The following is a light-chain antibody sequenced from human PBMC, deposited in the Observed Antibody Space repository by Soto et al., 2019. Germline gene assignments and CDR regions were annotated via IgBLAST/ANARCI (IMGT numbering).Light chain of an antibody. CDR3: HQYTSPPWT. Sequence: EIVLTQSLGTPSLSPGERATLSCRASQTVPGNYLAWLQHKPGQAPRLLIYGASNRATGIPDRFSGSGSGTDFTLTIARLEPEDFAVYYCHQYTSPPWTLGQGTKVETK. J-gene: IGKJ1*01. CDR2: GAS. V-gene: IGKV3-20*01. CDR1: QTVPGNY.